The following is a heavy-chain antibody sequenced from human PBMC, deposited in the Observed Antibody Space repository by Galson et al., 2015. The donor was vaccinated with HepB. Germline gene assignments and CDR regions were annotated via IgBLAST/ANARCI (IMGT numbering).Heavy chain of an antibody. Sequence: SLRLSCAASGFTFSNAWMNWVRQAPGKGLEWVGRIKSKTDGGTTDYAAPVKGRFTISRDDSKNTLYLQMNSLKTEDTAVYYCTTDCVSDYGDYDYWYFDLWGRGTLVTVSS. J-gene: IGHJ2*01. D-gene: IGHD4-17*01. CDR3: TTDCVSDYGDYDYWYFDL. CDR1: GFTFSNAW. V-gene: IGHV3-15*07. CDR2: IKSKTDGGTT.